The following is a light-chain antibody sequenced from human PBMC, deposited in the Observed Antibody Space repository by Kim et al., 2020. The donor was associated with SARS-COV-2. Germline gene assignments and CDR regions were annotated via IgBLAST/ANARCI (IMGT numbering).Light chain of an antibody. Sequence: GQSLTISCPGTSSDVGGYNYVSWYQHHPAKAPKLMIYDGNKRPSGVSNRFSASKSGNTASLTISGLQAEDEADYYCNSYTSTSTWVFGGGTQLTVL. J-gene: IGLJ3*02. CDR3: NSYTSTSTWV. V-gene: IGLV2-14*03. CDR2: DGN. CDR1: SSDVGGYNY.